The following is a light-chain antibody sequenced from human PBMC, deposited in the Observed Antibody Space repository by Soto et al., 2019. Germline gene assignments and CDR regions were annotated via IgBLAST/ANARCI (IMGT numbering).Light chain of an antibody. V-gene: IGKV4-1*01. CDR3: HQHYDLPT. CDR2: WSS. J-gene: IGKJ5*01. Sequence: DIVMTQSPDSLAVSLGARATIKCKSSQTVLSSSNDRNYLVWYQQKSGQPPKLLIYWSSTRASGVPDRFTGSGSGTDFTLTISNIQAEDVGIYYCHQHYDLPTFGQGTRLEL. CDR1: QTVLSSSNDRNY.